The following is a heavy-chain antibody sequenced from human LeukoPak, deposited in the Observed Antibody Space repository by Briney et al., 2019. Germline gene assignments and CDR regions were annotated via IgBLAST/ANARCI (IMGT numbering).Heavy chain of an antibody. D-gene: IGHD5/OR15-5a*01. J-gene: IGHJ3*02. CDR1: GGSISSFY. V-gene: IGHV4-59*01. CDR2: LSYSDTT. Sequence: SVTLSLTCTVSGGSISSFYWSWIRQPPGKGLEYIGYLSYSDTTTYNPSLKSRVTISVDTSKNQFSLKLTSVTAADTAVYYCARDKGLPQAFDIWGQGTMVTVSS. CDR3: ARDKGLPQAFDI.